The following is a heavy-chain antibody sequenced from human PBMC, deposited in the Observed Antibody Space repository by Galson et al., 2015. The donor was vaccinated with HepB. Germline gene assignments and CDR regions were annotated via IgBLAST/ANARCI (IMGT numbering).Heavy chain of an antibody. CDR3: ARGNMVRGPD. V-gene: IGHV3-21*01. J-gene: IGHJ4*02. D-gene: IGHD3-10*01. CDR2: ISSSSSYI. Sequence: SLRLSCAASGFTFSSYSMNWVRQAPGKGLEWVSSISSSSSYIYYADSVKGRFTISRDNAKNSLCLQMNSLRAEDTAVYYCARGNMVRGPDWGQGTLVTVSS. CDR1: GFTFSSYS.